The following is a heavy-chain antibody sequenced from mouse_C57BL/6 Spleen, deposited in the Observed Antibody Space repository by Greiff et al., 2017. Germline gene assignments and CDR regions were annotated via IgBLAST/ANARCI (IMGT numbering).Heavy chain of an antibody. CDR3: AKTDGSSYLYFDV. CDR1: GFSLTSYG. V-gene: IGHV2-5*01. CDR2: IWRGGST. D-gene: IGHD1-1*01. Sequence: QVHVKQSGPGLVQPSQSLSITCTVSGFSLTSYGVHWVRQSPGKGLEWLGVIWRGGSTDYNAAFMSRLSITKDNSKSQVFFKMNSLQADDTAIYYCAKTDGSSYLYFDVWGTGTTVTVSS. J-gene: IGHJ1*03.